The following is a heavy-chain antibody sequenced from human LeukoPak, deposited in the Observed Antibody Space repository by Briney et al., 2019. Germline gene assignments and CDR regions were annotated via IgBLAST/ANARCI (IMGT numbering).Heavy chain of an antibody. D-gene: IGHD3-9*01. CDR3: ARDRDYDILTGFENWFDP. Sequence: ASVKVSCKASGYTFTSYAMHWVRQAPGQRLEWMGWINAGNGNTKYSQKFQGRVTITRDTSASTAYMELSSLRSEDAAVYYCARDRDYDILTGFENWFDPWGQGTLVTVSS. CDR1: GYTFTSYA. J-gene: IGHJ5*02. CDR2: INAGNGNT. V-gene: IGHV1-3*01.